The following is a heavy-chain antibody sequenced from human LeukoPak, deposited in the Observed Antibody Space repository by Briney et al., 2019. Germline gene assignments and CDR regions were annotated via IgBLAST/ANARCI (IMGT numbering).Heavy chain of an antibody. D-gene: IGHD2-2*01. CDR1: GFTFSNYA. J-gene: IGHJ5*02. CDR3: VKDQHCSTISCATRTRFDP. CDR2: ISSTGGNT. V-gene: IGHV3-64D*06. Sequence: PGGSLRLSCSASGFTFSNYAMHWVRQAPGKGLEFVSGISSTGGNTNYPDSVKDRFSISRDNSKNTLYLQMTSLRADDTAVYYCVKDQHCSTISCATRTRFDPWGQGTSVTVSS.